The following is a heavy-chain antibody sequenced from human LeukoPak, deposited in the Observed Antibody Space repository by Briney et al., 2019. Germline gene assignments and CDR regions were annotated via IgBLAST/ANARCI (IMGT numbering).Heavy chain of an antibody. CDR3: AREEAVVAATTVGYYYYGMDV. CDR1: GYTFTSYD. D-gene: IGHD2-15*01. V-gene: IGHV1-8*01. Sequence: ASVKVSCKASGYTFTSYDINWVRQATGQGLEWMGWMNPNSGNTGYAQKVQGRVTMTRNTSISTAYMELSSLRSEDTAVYYCAREEAVVAATTVGYYYYGMDVWGQGTTVTVSS. J-gene: IGHJ6*02. CDR2: MNPNSGNT.